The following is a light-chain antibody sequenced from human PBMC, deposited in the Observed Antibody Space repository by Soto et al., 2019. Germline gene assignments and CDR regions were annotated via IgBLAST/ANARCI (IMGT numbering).Light chain of an antibody. J-gene: IGLJ3*02. V-gene: IGLV2-14*01. CDR2: EVN. CDR3: AAWDDSLSGLWV. CDR1: SSDVGGYDY. Sequence: QSVLTQPASVSGSPGQSITISCTGTSSDVGGYDYVSWYQQHPGKAPKLMIYEVNNRPSGVSNRFSGSKSGNTASLTISGLQAEDEADYYCAAWDDSLSGLWVFGGGTKLTVL.